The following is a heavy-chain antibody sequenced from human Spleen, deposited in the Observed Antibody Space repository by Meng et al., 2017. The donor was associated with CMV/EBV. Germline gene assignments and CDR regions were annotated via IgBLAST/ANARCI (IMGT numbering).Heavy chain of an antibody. J-gene: IGHJ2*01. D-gene: IGHD3-3*01. CDR1: GYTFTGYY. CDR2: INPHSGDT. CDR3: ARTYDLTGSYFDL. Sequence: ASVKVSCKASGYTFTGYYIHWVRQARGQGLEWMGWINPHSGDTKYTQKFQGRVTMTRDTSINTAYMGLSSLTSDDTAVYYCARTYDLTGSYFDLWGRGSLVTVSS. V-gene: IGHV1-2*02.